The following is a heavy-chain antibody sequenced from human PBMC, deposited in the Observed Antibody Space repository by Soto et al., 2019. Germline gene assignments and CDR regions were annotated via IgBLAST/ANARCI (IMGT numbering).Heavy chain of an antibody. Sequence: GGSLRLSCAASGFTFSSYAMSWVRQAPGKGLEWVSAISGSGGSTYYADSAKGRFTISRDNSKNTLYLQMNSLRAEDTAVYYCAKGLITMVRGVKYYYYYMDVWGKGTTVTVSS. J-gene: IGHJ6*03. CDR3: AKGLITMVRGVKYYYYYMDV. D-gene: IGHD3-10*01. V-gene: IGHV3-23*01. CDR1: GFTFSSYA. CDR2: ISGSGGST.